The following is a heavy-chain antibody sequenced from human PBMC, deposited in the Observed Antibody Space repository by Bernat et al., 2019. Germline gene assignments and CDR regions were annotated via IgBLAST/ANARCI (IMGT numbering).Heavy chain of an antibody. CDR1: GGSISSSSYY. D-gene: IGHD2-15*01. J-gene: IGHJ4*02. CDR2: IYYSGST. Sequence: QLQLQESGPGLVKPSETLSLTCTVSGGSISSSSYYWGWIRQPPGKGLEWIGSIYYSGSTYYNPSLKSRVTISVDTSKNQFSLKLSSVTAADTAVYYCARVRGYCSGGSCYSGDYFDYWGQGTLVTVSS. CDR3: ARVRGYCSGGSCYSGDYFDY. V-gene: IGHV4-39*07.